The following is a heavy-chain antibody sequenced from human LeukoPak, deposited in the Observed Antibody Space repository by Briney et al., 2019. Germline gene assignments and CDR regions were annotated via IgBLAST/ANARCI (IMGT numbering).Heavy chain of an antibody. Sequence: SETLSLTCAAYGGSFSGYYWSWIRQPPGKGLEWIGEINHSGSTNYNPSLKSRVTISVDTSKNQFSLKLSSVTAADTAVYYCARGYPRPFDYWGQGTLVTVSS. CDR3: ARGYPRPFDY. CDR1: GGSFSGYY. V-gene: IGHV4-34*01. D-gene: IGHD3-16*02. CDR2: INHSGST. J-gene: IGHJ4*02.